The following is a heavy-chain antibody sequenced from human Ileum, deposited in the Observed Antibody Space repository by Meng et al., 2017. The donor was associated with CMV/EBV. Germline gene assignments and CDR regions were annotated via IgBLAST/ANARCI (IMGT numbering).Heavy chain of an antibody. J-gene: IGHJ4*02. D-gene: IGHD3-22*01. CDR2: IHYSGST. Sequence: QGQAHESGPQLLKPSQTMSLTSPVSGAAISSSDYDWSWIRQPPGKGLEWIGYIHYSGSTYYNPSLKSRVTISEDTSKNQFSLKLNSVTAADTAVYYCARASYYDSSYFDNWGQGTLVTVSS. CDR1: GAAISSSDYD. V-gene: IGHV4-30-4*08. CDR3: ARASYYDSSYFDN.